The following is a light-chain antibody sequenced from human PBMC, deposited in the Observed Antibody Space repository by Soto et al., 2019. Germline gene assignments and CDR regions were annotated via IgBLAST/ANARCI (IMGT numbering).Light chain of an antibody. CDR3: QQRGKWPST. V-gene: IGKV3D-20*02. J-gene: IGKJ2*02. CDR1: QSVSSSY. Sequence: EIVLTQSPGTLSLSPGERATLSCRASQSVSSSYLAWYQQQPGQAPRLLIYGASSRATGIPDRFSGSGSGTDFTLTISRLEPEDFAVYYCQQRGKWPSTFGPGTKVE. CDR2: GAS.